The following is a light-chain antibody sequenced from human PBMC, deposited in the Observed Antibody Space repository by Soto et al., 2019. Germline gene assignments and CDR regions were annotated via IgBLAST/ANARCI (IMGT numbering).Light chain of an antibody. CDR3: QQYGSYGK. V-gene: IGKV3-11*01. Sequence: EIVLTQSPATLSLSPGERATLSCRASQSVSSYLAWYQQKPGQAPRLLIYDASNRATGIPARFSGSGSGTDFTLTISRLEPEDFAVYYCQQYGSYGKFCKGTKGDI. J-gene: IGKJ1*01. CDR1: QSVSSY. CDR2: DAS.